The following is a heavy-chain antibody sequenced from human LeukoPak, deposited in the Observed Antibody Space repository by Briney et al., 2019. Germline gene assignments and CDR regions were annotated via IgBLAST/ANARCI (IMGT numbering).Heavy chain of an antibody. CDR2: IWYDGSNK. CDR3: ARDRSYDFWSGYSTPDY. J-gene: IGHJ4*02. D-gene: IGHD3-3*01. CDR1: GFTSSSYG. V-gene: IGHV3-33*01. Sequence: GGSLRLSCVASGFTSSSYGMHWVRQAPGKGLEWVAVIWYDGSNKYYADSVKGRFTISRDNSKNTLDLQMNSLRAEDTAVYYCARDRSYDFWSGYSTPDYWGQGTLVTVSS.